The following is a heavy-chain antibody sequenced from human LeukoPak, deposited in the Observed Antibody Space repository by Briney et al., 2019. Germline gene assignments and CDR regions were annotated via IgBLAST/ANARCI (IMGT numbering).Heavy chain of an antibody. CDR2: ISYDGSNK. V-gene: IGHV3-30-3*01. CDR1: GFTFSSYA. J-gene: IGHJ5*02. D-gene: IGHD3-9*01. Sequence: GGSLRLSCAASGFTFSSYAMHWVRQAPGKGLEWVAVISYDGSNKYYADSVKGRFTISRDNSKNTLYLQMNSLRAEDTAVYYCARPHPAHNYGILTSGWFDPWGQGTLVTVSS. CDR3: ARPHPAHNYGILTSGWFDP.